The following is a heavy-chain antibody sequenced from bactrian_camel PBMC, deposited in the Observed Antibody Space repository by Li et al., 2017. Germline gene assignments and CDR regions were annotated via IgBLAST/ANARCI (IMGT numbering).Heavy chain of an antibody. CDR3: TRDRGLAVPAGSFDY. CDR1: GFTFSSYG. V-gene: IGHV3S40*01. J-gene: IGHJ6*01. D-gene: IGHD6*01. Sequence: VQLVESGGGLVQPGGSLRLSCAASGFTFSSYGMSWVRQAPGKGLEWVSAINSGGASTYYADSVKGRFTVSRDNAKNTLSLQLNSLKTEDTAMYYCTRDRGLAVPAGSFDYWAQGTQVTVS. CDR2: INSGGAST.